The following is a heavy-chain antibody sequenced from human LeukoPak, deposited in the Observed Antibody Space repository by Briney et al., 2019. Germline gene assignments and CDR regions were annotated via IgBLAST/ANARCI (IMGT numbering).Heavy chain of an antibody. D-gene: IGHD3-3*01. CDR3: ARGYYDLWSGSGPGWFDP. CDR1: GGTFISYA. CDR2: IIPIYGTA. Sequence: SSVKVSCKASGGTFISYAISWVRQAPGQGLEWMGRIIPIYGTANYAQKFQGRVTITTDESTSTAYMELSSLRSEDTAVYYCARGYYDLWSGSGPGWFDPWGQGTLVTVSS. V-gene: IGHV1-69*05. J-gene: IGHJ5*02.